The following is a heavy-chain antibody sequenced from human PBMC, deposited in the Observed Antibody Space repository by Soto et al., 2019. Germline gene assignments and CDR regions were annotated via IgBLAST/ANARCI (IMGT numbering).Heavy chain of an antibody. CDR2: ISYDGSNK. V-gene: IGHV3-30*18. CDR3: AKVTAPVVSLGDSFDI. D-gene: IGHD2-2*01. J-gene: IGHJ3*02. Sequence: QVQLVASGGGVVQPGRSLRLSCAASGFTFSSYGIHWVRQAPGKGLEWVAVISYDGSNKYYADSVKGRFTISRDISKNTVYLQMNRLASEDTAVYYCAKVTAPVVSLGDSFDIWGHGTMVTVSS. CDR1: GFTFSSYG.